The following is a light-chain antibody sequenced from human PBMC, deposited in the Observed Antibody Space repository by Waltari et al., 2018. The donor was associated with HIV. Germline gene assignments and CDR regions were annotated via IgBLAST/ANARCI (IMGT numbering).Light chain of an antibody. CDR1: SSDIGGNHH. CDR2: EVT. Sequence: QSALTQPASVSGSPGQSTTISCTGTSSDIGGNHHVSWYQQHPGKAPKLVIYEVTNRPSGVSSRFSGSKSGNTASLTISGLQAEDEADYYCSSYTGTNTLIFGGGTKLTVL. J-gene: IGLJ2*01. CDR3: SSYTGTNTLI. V-gene: IGLV2-14*01.